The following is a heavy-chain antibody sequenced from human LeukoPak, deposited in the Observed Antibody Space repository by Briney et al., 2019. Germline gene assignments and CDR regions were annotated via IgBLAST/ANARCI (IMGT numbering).Heavy chain of an antibody. J-gene: IGHJ3*01. CDR1: GFTFSEFA. Sequence: PGGSLRLSCVAYGFTFSEFAMTSVRQVPGRGPEWDSHIDGGGVDREYEASVKGRFTVSRDNSRNSLYLQMNSLRGEDTAIYYCAKDSIERNDDYDAFDVWGQGTKVTVAS. CDR2: IDGGGVDR. D-gene: IGHD3-16*01. V-gene: IGHV3-23*01. CDR3: AKDSIERNDDYDAFDV.